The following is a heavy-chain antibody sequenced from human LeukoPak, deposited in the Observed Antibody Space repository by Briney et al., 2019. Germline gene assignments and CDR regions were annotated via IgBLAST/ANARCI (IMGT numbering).Heavy chain of an antibody. CDR2: INHSGST. Sequence: LETLSLTCAVYGGYFSGYYWSWIRQPPGKGLEWIGEINHSGSTNYNPSLKSRVAISVDTSKNQFSLKLSSVTAADTAVYYRARGLWFGDTPPGYWGQGTLVTVSS. CDR3: ARGLWFGDTPPGY. D-gene: IGHD3-10*01. V-gene: IGHV4-34*01. J-gene: IGHJ4*02. CDR1: GGYFSGYY.